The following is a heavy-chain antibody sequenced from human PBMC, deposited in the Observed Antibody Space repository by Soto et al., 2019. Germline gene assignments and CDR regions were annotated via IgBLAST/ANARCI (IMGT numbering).Heavy chain of an antibody. Sequence: GGSLRLSCAASGFTFSSYAMSWVRQAPGEGLEWVSGISGRGGSTYYADSVKGRFTISRDNSKNTLYLQMNSLKTEDTAVYYCTTTPLWVGDSYYYYMDVWGKGTTVTVSS. CDR3: TTTPLWVGDSYYYYMDV. V-gene: IGHV3-23*01. D-gene: IGHD3-10*01. CDR2: ISGRGGST. J-gene: IGHJ6*03. CDR1: GFTFSSYA.